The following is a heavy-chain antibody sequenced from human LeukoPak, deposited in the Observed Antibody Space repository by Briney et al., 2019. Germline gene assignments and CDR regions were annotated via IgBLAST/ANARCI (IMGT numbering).Heavy chain of an antibody. CDR1: GFTFSSFS. Sequence: GGSLRLSCAAAGFTFSSFSMNWVRQAPGKGLEWVSFITGSSSTIYYADSVKGRFTISRDNAKNSLYLQMNSLRAEDTAVYYCASCSSTNCYWGQGTLVTVSS. CDR3: ASCSSTNCY. D-gene: IGHD2-2*01. V-gene: IGHV3-48*01. J-gene: IGHJ4*02. CDR2: ITGSSSTI.